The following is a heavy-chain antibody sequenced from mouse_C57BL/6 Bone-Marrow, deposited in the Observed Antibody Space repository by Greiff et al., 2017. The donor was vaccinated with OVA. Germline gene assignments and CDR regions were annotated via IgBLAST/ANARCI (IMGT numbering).Heavy chain of an antibody. J-gene: IGHJ3*01. CDR2: IDPANGNT. CDR1: GFNIKNTY. V-gene: IGHV14-3*01. CDR3: AIYYYGSSPFAY. Sequence: EVQLQQSVAELVRPGASVKLSCTASGFNIKNTYMHWVKQRPEQGLEWIGRIDPANGNTKYAPKFKGKATITADKSSNTAYLQLSSLTSEDTAIYYCAIYYYGSSPFAYWGQGTLVTVSA. D-gene: IGHD1-1*01.